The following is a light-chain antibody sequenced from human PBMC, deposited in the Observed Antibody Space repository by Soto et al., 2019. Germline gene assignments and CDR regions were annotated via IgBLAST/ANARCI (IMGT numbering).Light chain of an antibody. CDR2: AAS. Sequence: DIQMTQSPSSLSASVGERVTITCQASQDISNYLNWYQQKPGKAPKLRIYAASNLGTGVPSRFSGSGSVTDFTFTISSLQPEYIATYFCQQYCTVPKTFVQGTKVQIK. J-gene: IGKJ1*01. CDR1: QDISNY. V-gene: IGKV1-33*01. CDR3: QQYCTVPKT.